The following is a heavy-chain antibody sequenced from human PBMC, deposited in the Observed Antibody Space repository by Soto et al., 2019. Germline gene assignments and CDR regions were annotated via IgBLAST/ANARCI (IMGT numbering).Heavy chain of an antibody. V-gene: IGHV3-23*01. CDR3: VKQRGSGKTYYYNMDV. Sequence: EVQLLESGGGLVQGGGSLRPSCETSGFSFNSYAMTWVRQAPGMGLEWVAVINYNSRATFHAQSVKGRFTISRDNSRNTVLLQMDSLRAEDTAVYYCVKQRGSGKTYYYNMDVWGLGTTVIVSS. D-gene: IGHD3-10*01. CDR2: INYNSRAT. CDR1: GFSFNSYA. J-gene: IGHJ6*02.